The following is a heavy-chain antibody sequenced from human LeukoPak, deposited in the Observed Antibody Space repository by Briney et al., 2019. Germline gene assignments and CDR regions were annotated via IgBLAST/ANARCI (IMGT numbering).Heavy chain of an antibody. V-gene: IGHV3-23*01. J-gene: IGHJ5*02. CDR1: GFTFSSSA. D-gene: IGHD4-17*01. CDR2: ISASGAST. Sequence: GGSLRLSCAASGFTFSSSAMSWVRQAPGKGLEWVSGISASGASTYYADSVKGRFTISRDNSKNTLYLQMNSLRAEDTAVYYCAKGPGSNYGACDHWGQGSLVTVSS. CDR3: AKGPGSNYGACDH.